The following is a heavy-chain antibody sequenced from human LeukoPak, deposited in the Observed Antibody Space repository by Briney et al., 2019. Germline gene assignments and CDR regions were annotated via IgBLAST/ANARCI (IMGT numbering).Heavy chain of an antibody. V-gene: IGHV3-11*01. D-gene: IGHD5-12*01. CDR1: GFTFSDYY. J-gene: IGHJ4*02. CDR3: ARDLWGDHSGYDHNGY. Sequence: GGSLRLSCAASGFTFSDYYMSWIRQAPGKGLEWVSYISSSGSTIYYADSVKGRFTISRDNAKNSLYVQMNSLRAEDTAVYYCARDLWGDHSGYDHNGYWGQGTLVTVSS. CDR2: ISSSGSTI.